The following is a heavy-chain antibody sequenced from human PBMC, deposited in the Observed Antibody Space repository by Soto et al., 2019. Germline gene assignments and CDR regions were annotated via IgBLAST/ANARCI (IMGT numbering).Heavy chain of an antibody. J-gene: IGHJ6*02. CDR2: IIPIFGTA. D-gene: IGHD2-15*01. CDR3: ARDPDYCSGGSCYSEAGYYGMDV. Sequence: SVKVSCKASGGTFSSYAISWVRQAPGQGLEWMGGIIPIFGTANCAQKFQGRVTITADESTSTAYMELSSLRSEDTAVYCCARDPDYCSGGSCYSEAGYYGMDVWGQGTTVTVSS. CDR1: GGTFSSYA. V-gene: IGHV1-69*13.